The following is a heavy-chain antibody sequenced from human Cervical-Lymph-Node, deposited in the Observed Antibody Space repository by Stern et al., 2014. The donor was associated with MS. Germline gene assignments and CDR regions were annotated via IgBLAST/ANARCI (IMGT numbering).Heavy chain of an antibody. CDR3: TRHQEGIAAS. V-gene: IGHV1-69*01. Sequence: QVQLVQSGAEVKKPGSSVKVSCKASGGTFSTFAISWVRQAPGQGLEWLGGIIPLFGAANSAQKFQGRVTFTADESMSTAYMELRSLRSDDTAVYYCTRHQEGIAASWGQGTLVTVSS. CDR1: GGTFSTFA. D-gene: IGHD6-13*01. CDR2: IIPLFGAA. J-gene: IGHJ5*02.